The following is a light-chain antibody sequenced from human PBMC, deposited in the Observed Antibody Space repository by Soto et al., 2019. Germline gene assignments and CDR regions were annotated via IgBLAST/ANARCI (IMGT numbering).Light chain of an antibody. CDR3: QQLMSYPIT. CDR1: QGISSY. V-gene: IGKV1-9*01. J-gene: IGKJ5*01. CDR2: GAS. Sequence: DIQLTQSPSFLSASVGDRVTITCRASQGISSYLAWYQQKPRKAPEVLIFGASTLQSGVPSRFSGSGSGTEFTLTISSLQPEDFATYYCQQLMSYPITFGQGTRLENK.